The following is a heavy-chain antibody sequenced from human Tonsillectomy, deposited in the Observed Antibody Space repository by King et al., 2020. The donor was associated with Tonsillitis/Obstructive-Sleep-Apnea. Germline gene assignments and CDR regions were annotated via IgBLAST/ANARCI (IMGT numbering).Heavy chain of an antibody. J-gene: IGHJ5*02. CDR2: ISYSGST. Sequence: LQLQESGPGLVKPSETLSLTCTVSGGSISSSSYYWGWIRQPPGKGLEWIGGISYSGSTYYKPSLTSRVTISVDTSKDQLSLKLSSVTAADTAVYYCARHPSTYYDILTATPSNWFDPWGQGTLVTVSS. V-gene: IGHV4-39*01. CDR1: GGSISSSSYY. D-gene: IGHD3-9*01. CDR3: ARHPSTYYDILTATPSNWFDP.